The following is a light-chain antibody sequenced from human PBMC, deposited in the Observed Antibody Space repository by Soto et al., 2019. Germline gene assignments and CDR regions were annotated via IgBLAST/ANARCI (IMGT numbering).Light chain of an antibody. Sequence: DIPMTQSPSTLSASVGDRVTITCRASQSISSWLAWYQQKPGKAPKLLIYDASRLESGVPSRFSGSGSGTEFTLTISSLPADDFATYYCQQYNGFSSFGQGTKVEIK. CDR2: DAS. CDR1: QSISSW. J-gene: IGKJ1*01. CDR3: QQYNGFSS. V-gene: IGKV1-5*01.